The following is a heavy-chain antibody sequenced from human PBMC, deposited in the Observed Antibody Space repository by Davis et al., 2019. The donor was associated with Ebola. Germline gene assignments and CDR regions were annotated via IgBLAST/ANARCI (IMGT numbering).Heavy chain of an antibody. D-gene: IGHD2-21*02. CDR3: ARDVPLTFDY. CDR2: IKSKGDGGTT. Sequence: GESLKISCAASGFTFSSFGMHWVRQAPGKGLEWVGRIKSKGDGGTTFYAASVKGRFTISRDDSENTVYLYMNSLKSEDTAVYYCARDVPLTFDYRVQGTLVTVSS. CDR1: GFTFSSFG. J-gene: IGHJ4*02. V-gene: IGHV3-15*01.